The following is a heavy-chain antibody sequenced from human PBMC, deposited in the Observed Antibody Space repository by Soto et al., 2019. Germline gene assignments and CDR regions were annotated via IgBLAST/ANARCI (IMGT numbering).Heavy chain of an antibody. CDR1: GFIFSNFW. CDR2: IDTSGSST. Sequence: SLRLSCEASGFIFSNFWMHWVRQVPGKGLVWVSRIDTSGSSTSYADSVKGRFTISRDNAKNTVSLQMNSLRAEDTGVYYCAKDSWYFDLWSQGSLVTVSS. CDR3: AKDSWYFDL. D-gene: IGHD6-13*01. J-gene: IGHJ4*02. V-gene: IGHV3-74*01.